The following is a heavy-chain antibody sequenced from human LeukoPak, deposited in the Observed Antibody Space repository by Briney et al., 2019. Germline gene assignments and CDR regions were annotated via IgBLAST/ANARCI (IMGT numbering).Heavy chain of an antibody. J-gene: IGHJ4*02. CDR2: INTNTGNP. D-gene: IGHD3-22*01. CDR1: GYTFSSYG. Sequence: GASVKVSCEASGYTFSSYGISWVRQAPGQGLEWMGWINTNTGNPTYAQGFTGRFVFSLDTSVSTAYLQISSLKAEDTAVYYCARVISGVGYDSSGYYYLYYFDYWGQGTLVTVSS. CDR3: ARVISGVGYDSSGYYYLYYFDY. V-gene: IGHV7-4-1*02.